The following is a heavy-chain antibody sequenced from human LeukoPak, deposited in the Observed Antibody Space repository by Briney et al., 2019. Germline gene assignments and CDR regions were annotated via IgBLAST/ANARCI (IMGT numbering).Heavy chain of an antibody. J-gene: IGHJ6*03. V-gene: IGHV3-23*01. CDR3: ARDRYYAIDV. Sequence: GGSLRLSCAASGFTFSSYAMSWVRQTPVKGLEWVSVISGSGGSTYYADSVKGRFTISRVNSKNTLYLQMNSLRAEDTAVYYCARDRYYAIDVWGKGTTVTVSS. CDR1: GFTFSSYA. D-gene: IGHD3-10*01. CDR2: ISGSGGST.